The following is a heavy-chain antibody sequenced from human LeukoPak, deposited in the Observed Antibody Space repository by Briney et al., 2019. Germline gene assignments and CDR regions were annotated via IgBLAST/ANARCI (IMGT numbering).Heavy chain of an antibody. V-gene: IGHV3-30*03. CDR3: ARGRARYSNPPLFDY. CDR1: GFTFSSYG. J-gene: IGHJ4*02. Sequence: GSLRLSCAASGFTFSSYGMHWVRQAPGKGLEWVAVISYDGSNKYYADSVKGRFTISRDNSKNTLYLQMNSLRAEDTAVYYCARGRARYSNPPLFDYWGQGTLVTVSS. CDR2: ISYDGSNK. D-gene: IGHD4-11*01.